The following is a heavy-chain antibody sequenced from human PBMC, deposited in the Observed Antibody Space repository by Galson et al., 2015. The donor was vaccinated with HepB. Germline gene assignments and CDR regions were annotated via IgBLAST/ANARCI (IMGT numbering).Heavy chain of an antibody. CDR1: GFTFRSYS. CDR2: ISSSSSTI. V-gene: IGHV3-48*02. CDR3: ARYYYGSGSYEALDYFDY. Sequence: SLRLSCAASGFTFRSYSMNWVRQAPGKGLEWVSYISSSSSTIYYADSVKGRFTISRDNAKNSLYLQMNSLRDEDTAVYYCARYYYGSGSYEALDYFDYWGQGTLVTVSS. D-gene: IGHD3-10*01. J-gene: IGHJ4*02.